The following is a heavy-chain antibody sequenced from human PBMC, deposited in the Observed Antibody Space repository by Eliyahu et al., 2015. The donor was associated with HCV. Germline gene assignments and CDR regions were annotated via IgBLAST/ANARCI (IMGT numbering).Heavy chain of an antibody. Sequence: QVHLXQSGXEVKKPGSSVKVSCXASGXSFPTHSINWVRXAPGQGLEWLGRVIPMXSXTHYAQRFQDRVTITADKSTNTAYMELSSLRYEDTALYFCARAYYYDGSGDTDAFNIWGQGTMITVSS. V-gene: IGHV1-69*04. D-gene: IGHD3-22*01. CDR3: ARAYYYDGSGDTDAFNI. J-gene: IGHJ3*02. CDR1: GXSFPTHS. CDR2: VIPMXSXT.